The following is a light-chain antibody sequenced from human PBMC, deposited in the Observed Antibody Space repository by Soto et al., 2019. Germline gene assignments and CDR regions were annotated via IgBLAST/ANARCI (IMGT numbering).Light chain of an antibody. V-gene: IGLV2-14*01. CDR1: SXDVGGYNY. Sequence: QSALAQPASVSGSPGQSITISCTGTSXDVGGYNYVSWYQHHPGKAPKLMIYEVSNRPSGVSNRFSGSKSGNTASLTISGLQAEDEADYYCSSYTTTGTLVFGTGTKVTVL. CDR3: SSYTTTGTLV. CDR2: EVS. J-gene: IGLJ1*01.